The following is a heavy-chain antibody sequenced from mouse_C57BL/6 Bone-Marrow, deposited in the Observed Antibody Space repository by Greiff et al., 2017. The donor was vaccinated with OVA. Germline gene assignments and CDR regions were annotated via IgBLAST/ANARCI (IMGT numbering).Heavy chain of an antibody. J-gene: IGHJ2*01. CDR2: ISDGGSYT. Sequence: EVKVVESGGGLVKPGGSLKLSCAASGFTFSSYAMSWVRQTPEKRLEWVATISDGGSYTYYPDNVKGRFTISRDNAKNNLYLQMSHLKSEDTAMYYCARDLNYPLDYWGQGTTLTVSS. D-gene: IGHD2-1*01. CDR1: GFTFSSYA. V-gene: IGHV5-4*01. CDR3: ARDLNYPLDY.